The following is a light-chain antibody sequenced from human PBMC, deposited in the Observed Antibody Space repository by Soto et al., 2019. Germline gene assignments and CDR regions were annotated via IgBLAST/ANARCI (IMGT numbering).Light chain of an antibody. CDR2: EVS. Sequence: QSALTQPASVSGSPGQSITISCTGTSSDVGGYNYVSWYQQNPGTAPKVMIYEVSNRPSGVSNRFSGSKSGNTASLTISGLQAEDEAYYYCSSYTTSGTPVFGGGTKLTVL. CDR1: SSDVGGYNY. CDR3: SSYTTSGTPV. V-gene: IGLV2-14*01. J-gene: IGLJ3*02.